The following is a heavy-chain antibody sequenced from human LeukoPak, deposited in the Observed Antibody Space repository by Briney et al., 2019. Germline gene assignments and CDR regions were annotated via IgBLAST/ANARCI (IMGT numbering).Heavy chain of an antibody. CDR1: GGSISSYY. J-gene: IGHJ3*02. Sequence: SETLSLTCTVSGGSISSYYWSWIRQPAGKGLEWIGSIYTSGSTNYNPSLKSRVTMSVDTSKNQFSLKLSSVTAADTAVYYCARGATGTTLGLAFDIWGQGTMVTVSS. V-gene: IGHV4-4*07. CDR2: IYTSGST. D-gene: IGHD1-7*01. CDR3: ARGATGTTLGLAFDI.